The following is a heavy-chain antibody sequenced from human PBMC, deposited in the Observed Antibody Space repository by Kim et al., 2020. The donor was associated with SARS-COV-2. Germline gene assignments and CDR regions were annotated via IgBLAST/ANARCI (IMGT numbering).Heavy chain of an antibody. Sequence: YYTPSLKSRVTISVDTSKNQFSLKLSSVTAADTAVYYCARQVGATSGIDIWGQGTMVTVSS. D-gene: IGHD1-26*01. J-gene: IGHJ3*02. V-gene: IGHV4-39*01. CDR3: ARQVGATSGIDI.